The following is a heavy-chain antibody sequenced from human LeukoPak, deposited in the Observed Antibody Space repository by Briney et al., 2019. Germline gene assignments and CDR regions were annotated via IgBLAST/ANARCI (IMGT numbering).Heavy chain of an antibody. Sequence: SVKVSCXASGGTFSSYAISWVRQARGQGLEWMARIIPIFGTANYAQKFQGRVTITTDESTSTAYMELSSLRSEDTAVYYCASSYYDSSGFFDYWGQGTLVTVSS. J-gene: IGHJ4*02. CDR1: GGTFSSYA. V-gene: IGHV1-69*05. CDR3: ASSYYDSSGFFDY. CDR2: IIPIFGTA. D-gene: IGHD3-22*01.